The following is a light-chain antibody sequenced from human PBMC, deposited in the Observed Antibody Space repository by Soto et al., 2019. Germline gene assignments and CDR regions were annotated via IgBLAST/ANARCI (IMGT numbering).Light chain of an antibody. V-gene: IGKV1-9*01. CDR2: AAS. J-gene: IGKJ2*01. CDR3: QQLNSYPQT. CDR1: QGISSY. Sequence: DIQLAQSPSFLSESVGDRVTITCRASQGISSYLAWYQQKPGKAPKLLIYAASTLQSGVPSRFSGRGSGTEFTLTISSLQPEDVATYYCQQLNSYPQTFGQGTKLEIK.